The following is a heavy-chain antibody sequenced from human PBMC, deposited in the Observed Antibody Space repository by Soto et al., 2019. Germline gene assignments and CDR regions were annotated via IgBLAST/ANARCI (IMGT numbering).Heavy chain of an antibody. CDR3: ARVQLWRFYYFDY. CDR1: GFTFSSYA. J-gene: IGHJ4*02. V-gene: IGHV3-23*01. D-gene: IGHD5-18*01. CDR2: ISGSGGST. Sequence: VQLLESGGGLVQPGGSLRLSCAASGFTFSSYAMSWVRQAPGKGLEWVSAISGSGGSTYYADSVKGRFTISRDNSKNTLYLQMNSLRAEDTAVYYCARVQLWRFYYFDYWGQGTLVTVSS.